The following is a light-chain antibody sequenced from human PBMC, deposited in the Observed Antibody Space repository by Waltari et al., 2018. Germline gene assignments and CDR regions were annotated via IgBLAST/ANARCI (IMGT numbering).Light chain of an antibody. Sequence: QSALTQPPSASGSPGQSVTISCTGARSDVGGYPYVSWYQQHPGKAPKVIIYEVNKRPSGVPERFFGSKSGSTASLTVSGLQAEDEANYYCASYAGGDTPYVFGTGTKVTVL. CDR2: EVN. CDR1: RSDVGGYPY. CDR3: ASYAGGDTPYV. V-gene: IGLV2-8*01. J-gene: IGLJ1*01.